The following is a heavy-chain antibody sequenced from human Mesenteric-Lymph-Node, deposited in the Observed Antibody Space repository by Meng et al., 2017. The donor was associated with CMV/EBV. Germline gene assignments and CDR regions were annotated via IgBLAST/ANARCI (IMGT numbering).Heavy chain of an antibody. CDR2: INVNSGGT. V-gene: IGHV1-2*02. CDR1: GHTFTGHY. CDR3: ASYNDISGYYSYFDY. D-gene: IGHD3-22*01. Sequence: ASVKVSCKASGHTFTGHYMHWVRQAPGQGLEWMGWINVNSGGTKYGQIFQGRVTMTRDTSDSTAYMELNTLRSDDTAVYFCASYNDISGYYSYFDYWGQGTPVTV. J-gene: IGHJ4*02.